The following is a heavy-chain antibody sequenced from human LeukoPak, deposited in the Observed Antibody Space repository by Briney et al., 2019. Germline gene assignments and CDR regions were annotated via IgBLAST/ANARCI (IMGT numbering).Heavy chain of an antibody. Sequence: GESLKISCKGSGYSFTSYWISWVRQMPGKGLEWMGRIEPSDSDTSYSPSFQGHVTISAAKSISTASLQWSSLKASDTAMYYCARRRRFGGLYYFDYWGQGTLVTVSS. CDR3: ARRRRFGGLYYFDY. J-gene: IGHJ4*02. D-gene: IGHD3-10*01. CDR2: IEPSDSDT. V-gene: IGHV5-10-1*01. CDR1: GYSFTSYW.